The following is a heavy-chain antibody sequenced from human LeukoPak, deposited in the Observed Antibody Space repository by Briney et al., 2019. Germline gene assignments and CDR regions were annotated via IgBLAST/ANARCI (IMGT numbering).Heavy chain of an antibody. Sequence: PGGSLRLSCAASGFMFSSNWMSWVRLAPGKGLEWVANIKEDGTETYYVDSVKGRFTISRDNAKNSLYLQMNSLRVEETAVYYCAKEGRSLQTYWGQGTLVTVPS. CDR1: GFMFSSNW. CDR2: IKEDGTET. D-gene: IGHD5-24*01. J-gene: IGHJ4*02. CDR3: AKEGRSLQTY. V-gene: IGHV3-7*03.